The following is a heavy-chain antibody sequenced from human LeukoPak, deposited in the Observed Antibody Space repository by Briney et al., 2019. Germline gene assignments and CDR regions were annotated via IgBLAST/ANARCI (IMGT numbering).Heavy chain of an antibody. CDR1: GFTFSSYS. J-gene: IGHJ6*02. CDR3: ARGGGLDV. V-gene: IGHV3-21*04. CDR2: IDTSTTYM. Sequence: PGGSLRLSCAASGFTFSSYSMNWVRQAPGKGLEWVSSIDTSTTYMTYADSVKGRFTISRDNARNSLYLQMSNLRAEDTAVYFCARGGGLDVWGQGATVTVSS. D-gene: IGHD3-16*01.